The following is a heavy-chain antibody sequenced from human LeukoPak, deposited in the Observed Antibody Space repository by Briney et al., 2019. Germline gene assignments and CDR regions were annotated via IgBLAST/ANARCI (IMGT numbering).Heavy chain of an antibody. CDR1: GFTFSSYS. Sequence: GGSLRLSCAASGFTFSSYSMNWVRQAPGKGLEWVSSISSSSSYIYYADSVKGRFTIPRDNAKNSLYLQMNSLRAEDTAVYYCARGGWFGEFPYYMDVWGKGTTVTVSS. J-gene: IGHJ6*03. D-gene: IGHD3-10*01. CDR2: ISSSSSYI. V-gene: IGHV3-21*04. CDR3: ARGGWFGEFPYYMDV.